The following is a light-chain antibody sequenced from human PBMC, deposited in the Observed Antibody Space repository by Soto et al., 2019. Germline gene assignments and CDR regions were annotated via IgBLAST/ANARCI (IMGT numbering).Light chain of an antibody. Sequence: QSALTQPASVSGSPGQSITISCTGTSSDVGGYNYVSWYQQHPGKAPKLMIYDVSNRPSGVSNRFSGSKSGNTASLTISGLQAEDEADYYCSSYTSIITVYVFGVGTKVTVL. CDR3: SSYTSIITVYV. J-gene: IGLJ1*01. V-gene: IGLV2-14*01. CDR1: SSDVGGYNY. CDR2: DVS.